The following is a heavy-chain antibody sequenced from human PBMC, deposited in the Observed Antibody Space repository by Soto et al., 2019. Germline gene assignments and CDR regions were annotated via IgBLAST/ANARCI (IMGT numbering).Heavy chain of an antibody. CDR1: GVSVSSPLYY. J-gene: IGHJ4*02. CDR3: ARHLLPSYYDSSAYVDS. CDR2: VSYSGNT. D-gene: IGHD3-22*01. Sequence: SETLSLTCTVSGVSVSSPLYYWGWIRQPPGKGLEWIGSVSYSGNTYYNPSLQSRVTMSVDTSKNQFSLQLPSVTAADTALYYCARHLLPSYYDSSAYVDSWGQGTLVTVS. V-gene: IGHV4-39*01.